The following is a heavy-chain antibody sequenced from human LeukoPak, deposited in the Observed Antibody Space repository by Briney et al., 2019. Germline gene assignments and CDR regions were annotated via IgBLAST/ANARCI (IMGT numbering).Heavy chain of an antibody. Sequence: SETLSLTCTVSGXSISSYYWSWIRQPPGKGLEWIGYIYYSGSTNYNPSLKSRVTISVDTSKNQFSLKLSSVTAADTAVYYCARSHTVTPYYFDYWGQGTLVTVSS. CDR3: ARSHTVTPYYFDY. CDR2: IYYSGST. CDR1: GXSISSYY. J-gene: IGHJ4*02. D-gene: IGHD4-17*01. V-gene: IGHV4-59*01.